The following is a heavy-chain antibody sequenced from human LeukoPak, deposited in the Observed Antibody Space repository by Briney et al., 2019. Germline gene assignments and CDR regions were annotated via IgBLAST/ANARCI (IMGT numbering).Heavy chain of an antibody. V-gene: IGHV1-8*01. CDR3: ARVVRDYDSSGYYFDAFDY. CDR2: MNPNSGNT. D-gene: IGHD3-22*01. Sequence: SVKVSCKASGYTLTSYDINWVRQATEQGLEWMGWMNPNSGNTGYAQKFQGRVTMTRNTSISTAYMELSSLRSEDTAVYYCARVVRDYDSSGYYFDAFDYWGQGTLVTVSS. CDR1: GYTLTSYD. J-gene: IGHJ4*02.